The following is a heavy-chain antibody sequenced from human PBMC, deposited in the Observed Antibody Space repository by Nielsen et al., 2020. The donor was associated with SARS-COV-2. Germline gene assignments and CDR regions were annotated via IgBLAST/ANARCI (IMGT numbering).Heavy chain of an antibody. V-gene: IGHV1-18*01. J-gene: IGHJ4*02. CDR3: ARARAGGDTGDY. CDR2: ISAYNGNT. CDR1: GYTFINYG. D-gene: IGHD4-17*01. Sequence: ASVKVSCKASGYTFINYGISWVRQAPGQGLEWMGWISAYNGNTNYAQKLQGRVTMTTDTSTSTAYMELRSLRSDDTAVYYCARARAGGDTGDYWGQGTLVTVSS.